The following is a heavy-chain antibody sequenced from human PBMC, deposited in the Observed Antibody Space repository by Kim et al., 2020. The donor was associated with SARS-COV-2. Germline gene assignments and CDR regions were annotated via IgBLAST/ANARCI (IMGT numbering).Heavy chain of an antibody. CDR3: ARETLRYPFDY. D-gene: IGHD5-12*01. CDR1: GYSISSGYY. Sequence: SETLSLTCTVSGYSISSGYYWGWIRQPPGKGLEWIGSIYHSGSTYYNPSLKSRVTISVATSNNQFSLKLSSRTAADTAVYYWARETLRYPFDYWGQGTLVTVSS. J-gene: IGHJ4*02. V-gene: IGHV4-38-2*02. CDR2: IYHSGST.